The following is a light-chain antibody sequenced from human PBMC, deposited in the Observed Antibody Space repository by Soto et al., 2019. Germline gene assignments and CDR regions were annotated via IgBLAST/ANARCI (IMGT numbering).Light chain of an antibody. V-gene: IGKV1-8*01. Sequence: AIRMTQSPSSLSASTGDRVTITCRASQGISSYLAWYQQKPGKAAKLLIYAASTLQSGVPSMFSGSGSGTDFTLTISCLQAEDVATYYCQQYYSYPLTFGGGTKVEIK. CDR3: QQYYSYPLT. J-gene: IGKJ4*01. CDR2: AAS. CDR1: QGISSY.